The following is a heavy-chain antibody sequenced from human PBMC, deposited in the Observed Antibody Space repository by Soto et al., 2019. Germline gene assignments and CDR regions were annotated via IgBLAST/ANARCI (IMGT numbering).Heavy chain of an antibody. CDR2: VWDDGSKK. D-gene: IGHD6-6*01. V-gene: IGHV3-33*01. J-gene: IGHJ2*01. CDR1: GFTFSNYG. Sequence: PGGSLRLSCAASGFTFSNYGMHWIRQAPGKGLEWVAVVWDDGSKKYYGDSVKGRFTIARDNSKNTLYLQMDSLRDEDTAVYYCARPPVPKIYWYFALWGRGTLVTVSS. CDR3: ARPPVPKIYWYFAL.